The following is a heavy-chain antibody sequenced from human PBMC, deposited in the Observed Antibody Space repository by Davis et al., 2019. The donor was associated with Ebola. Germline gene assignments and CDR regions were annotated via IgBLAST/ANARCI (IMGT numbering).Heavy chain of an antibody. CDR1: GFTFSSYW. V-gene: IGHV3-7*03. CDR2: IKEDGSQT. Sequence: GESLKISCAASGFTFSSYWMSWVRQAPGKGLEWVANIKEDGSQTYYVDSVKGRFTISRDNPENSLYLQLNSLRDEDTAVYYCARTGERDYWGQGTLVTVSA. J-gene: IGHJ4*02. D-gene: IGHD1-1*01. CDR3: ARTGERDY.